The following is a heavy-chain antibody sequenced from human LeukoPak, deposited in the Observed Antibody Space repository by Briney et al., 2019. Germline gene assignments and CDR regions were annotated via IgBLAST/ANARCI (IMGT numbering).Heavy chain of an antibody. CDR3: STYYYDSSGYFDY. CDR2: INPHSGGT. CDR1: GYTFTGYY. V-gene: IGHV1-2*02. Sequence: ASVTVSCKASGYTFTGYYMHWVRQAPGQGLEWLGWINPHSGGTNYAQRFQGRVTMTRDTSISTAYMELSRLRSDDTAVYYCSTYYYDSSGYFDYWGQGTLVTVSS. D-gene: IGHD3-22*01. J-gene: IGHJ4*02.